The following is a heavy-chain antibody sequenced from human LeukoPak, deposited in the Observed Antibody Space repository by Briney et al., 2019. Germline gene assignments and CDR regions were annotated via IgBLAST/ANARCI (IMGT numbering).Heavy chain of an antibody. Sequence: ASVKVSCKASGYTFTGNHMHWVRQAPGQGLEWMGWINPNSGGTNYAQKFQGRVTMTRDTSISTAYMELNRLRSDDTAVYYCARAEYYYDSSGLKGLPFDYWGQGTLITVSS. J-gene: IGHJ4*02. D-gene: IGHD3-22*01. CDR3: ARAEYYYDSSGLKGLPFDY. V-gene: IGHV1-2*02. CDR1: GYTFTGNH. CDR2: INPNSGGT.